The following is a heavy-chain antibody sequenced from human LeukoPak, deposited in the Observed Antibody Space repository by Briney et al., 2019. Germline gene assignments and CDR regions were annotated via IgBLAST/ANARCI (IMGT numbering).Heavy chain of an antibody. CDR2: IRSKAYGGTT. J-gene: IGHJ4*02. CDR3: TRDLWFGEFFRDY. Sequence: PGGALRLSCTASGFTFGDYAMSWFRQAPGKGLEWVGFIRSKAYGGTTEYAASVKGRFTISRDDSKSIAYLQMNSLKTEDTAVYYCTRDLWFGEFFRDYWGQGTLVTVSS. V-gene: IGHV3-49*03. D-gene: IGHD3-10*01. CDR1: GFTFGDYA.